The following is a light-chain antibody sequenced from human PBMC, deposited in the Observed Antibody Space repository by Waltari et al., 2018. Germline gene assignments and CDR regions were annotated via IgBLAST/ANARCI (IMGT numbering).Light chain of an antibody. CDR1: QNILYSSNNKNY. J-gene: IGKJ2*01. V-gene: IGKV4-1*01. CDR2: WAS. Sequence: DIVMTQSPDSLTVSLGERATINCKSSQNILYSSNNKNYLAWYQQKPGQPPKLLIYWASTRESGVPDRFTGSGSGTDFTLTISSLQAEDVAVYYCHQYYSAPFAFGQGTKLEIK. CDR3: HQYYSAPFA.